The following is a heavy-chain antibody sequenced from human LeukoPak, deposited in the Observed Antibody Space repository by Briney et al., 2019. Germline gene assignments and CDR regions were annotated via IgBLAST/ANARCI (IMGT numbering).Heavy chain of an antibody. J-gene: IGHJ4*02. D-gene: IGHD3-22*01. Sequence: GGSLRLSCAASGFTFSSYSMNWVRQAPGKGLEWGSYISGSSSTIYYADSVKGRFTISRDNGKNTLYLQMNSLRAEDTAVYYCARGSTYYDSSGQVPFDYWGQGTLVSVSS. CDR3: ARGSTYYDSSGQVPFDY. V-gene: IGHV3-48*01. CDR1: GFTFSSYS. CDR2: ISGSSSTI.